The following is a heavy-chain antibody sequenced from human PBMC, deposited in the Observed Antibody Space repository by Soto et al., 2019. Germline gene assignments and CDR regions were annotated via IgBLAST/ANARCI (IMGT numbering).Heavy chain of an antibody. Sequence: GGSLRLSCAASGFTFSSYSMNWVRQAPGKGLEWVSSISSSSSYIYYADSVKGRFTISRDNAKNSLYLQMNSLRAEDTAVYYCARDPRQWLITSHYYYYMDVWGKGTTVTVSS. V-gene: IGHV3-21*01. J-gene: IGHJ6*03. D-gene: IGHD6-19*01. CDR2: ISSSSSYI. CDR3: ARDPRQWLITSHYYYYMDV. CDR1: GFTFSSYS.